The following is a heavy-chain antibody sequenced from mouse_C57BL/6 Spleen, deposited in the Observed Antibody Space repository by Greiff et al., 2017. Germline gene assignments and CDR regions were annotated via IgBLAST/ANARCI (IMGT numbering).Heavy chain of an antibody. Sequence: QVQLQQSGAELVRPGASVTLSCKASGYTFTDYEMHWVKQTPVHGLEWIGAIDPETGGTAYNQKFKGKAILTADKSSSTAYMELRSLTSEDSAVYYCTSYYGSSYYFDYWGKGTTLTVSS. CDR3: TSYYGSSYYFDY. CDR1: GYTFTDYE. D-gene: IGHD1-1*01. CDR2: IDPETGGT. V-gene: IGHV1-15*01. J-gene: IGHJ2*01.